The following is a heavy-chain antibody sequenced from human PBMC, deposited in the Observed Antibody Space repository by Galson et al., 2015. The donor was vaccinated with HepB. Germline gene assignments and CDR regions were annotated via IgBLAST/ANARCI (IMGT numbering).Heavy chain of an antibody. V-gene: IGHV3-43*01. J-gene: IGHJ1*01. CDR3: AKDTHTYYYDSSGYPIEYCQH. CDR2: ISWDGGST. CDR1: GFTFDDYT. Sequence: SLRLSCAASGFTFDDYTMHWVRQAPGKGLEWVSLISWDGGSTYYADSVKGRFTISRDNSKNSLYLQMNSLRTEDTALYYCAKDTHTYYYDSSGYPIEYCQHWGQGTLVTVSS. D-gene: IGHD3-22*01.